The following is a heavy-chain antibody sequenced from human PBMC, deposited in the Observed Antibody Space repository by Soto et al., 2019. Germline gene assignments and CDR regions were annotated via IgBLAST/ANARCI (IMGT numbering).Heavy chain of an antibody. CDR3: AKDRLPYSSSWTYDY. V-gene: IGHV3-23*01. D-gene: IGHD6-13*01. CDR1: GFTFSSYA. CDR2: ISGTGGST. J-gene: IGHJ4*02. Sequence: LRLSCAASGFTFSSYAMSWGRQAPGKGLEWVSGISGTGGSTYYADSVKGRFTISRDNSKNTLYLQMNSLRAEDTAVYYCAKDRLPYSSSWTYDYWGQGTLVTVSS.